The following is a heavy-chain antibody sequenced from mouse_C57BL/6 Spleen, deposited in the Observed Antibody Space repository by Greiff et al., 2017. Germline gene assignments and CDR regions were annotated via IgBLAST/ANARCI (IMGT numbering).Heavy chain of an antibody. J-gene: IGHJ3*01. D-gene: IGHD1-1*01. CDR3: AREGHYYGSIYPFAY. Sequence: QVQLPQPGAELVKPGASVKMSCKASGYTFPSYWITWVKQRPGQGLAWIGDIYPGSGSTNYNETFKSKAPLTVDTSSSTAYMQLSSLTSEDSAVYSCAREGHYYGSIYPFAYWGQGTLVTVSA. CDR1: GYTFPSYW. V-gene: IGHV1-55*01. CDR2: IYPGSGST.